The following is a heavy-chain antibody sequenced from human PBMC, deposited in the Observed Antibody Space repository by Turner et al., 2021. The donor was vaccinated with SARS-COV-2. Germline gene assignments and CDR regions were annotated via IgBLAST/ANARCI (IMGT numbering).Heavy chain of an antibody. CDR3: AKQLGLYSNPMYYFDY. J-gene: IGHJ4*02. CDR2: ISYDGNNE. Sequence: QVQLVESGGGVVQPGRSLRLSCAASGFTFSSYGMHWVRQAPGKGLEWVAVISYDGNNEYYADSVKGRFTISRDNSKNTLYLQMNSLRAEDTAVYYCAKQLGLYSNPMYYFDYWGQGTLVTVSS. D-gene: IGHD4-4*01. CDR1: GFTFSSYG. V-gene: IGHV3-30*18.